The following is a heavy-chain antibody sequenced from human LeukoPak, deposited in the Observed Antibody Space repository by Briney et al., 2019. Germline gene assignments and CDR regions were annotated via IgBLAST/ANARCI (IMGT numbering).Heavy chain of an antibody. CDR1: GGSISSYY. J-gene: IGHJ6*02. CDR3: ARVKVGMDV. Sequence: SETLSLTCTVSGGSISSYYWSWLRQPPGKGLEWIGYIYYSGSTNYNPSLKSRVTMSVDTSKNQFSLKLSSVTAADTAVYYCARVKVGMDVWGQGTTVTVSS. V-gene: IGHV4-59*12. CDR2: IYYSGST.